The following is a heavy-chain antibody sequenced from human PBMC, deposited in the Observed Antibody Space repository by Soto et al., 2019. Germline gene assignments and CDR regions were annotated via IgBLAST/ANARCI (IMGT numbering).Heavy chain of an antibody. CDR2: ISYDGSNK. CDR3: AKEVGATHY. CDR1: GFTFSSYG. D-gene: IGHD1-26*01. J-gene: IGHJ4*02. V-gene: IGHV3-30*18. Sequence: QVQLVGSGGGVVQPGRSLRLSCAASGFTFSSYGMHWVRQAPGKGLEWVAVISYDGSNKYYADSVKGRFTISRDNSKNTLYLQMNSLRAEDTAVYYCAKEVGATHYWGQGTLVTVSS.